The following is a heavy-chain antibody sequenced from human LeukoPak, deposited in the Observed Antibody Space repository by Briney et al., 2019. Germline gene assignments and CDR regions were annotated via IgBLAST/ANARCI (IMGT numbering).Heavy chain of an antibody. J-gene: IGHJ6*03. D-gene: IGHD2-2*01. Sequence: GGSLRLSCAASGFNFGTHWMTWVRQAPGKGLECVAIIRKDGSEKYHVDSVKGRFTISRDNAKNSLYLQMNSLRAEDTAVYYCARAGPAASQPDYMDVCGKGTTVTVSS. CDR1: GFNFGTHW. CDR3: ARAGPAASQPDYMDV. V-gene: IGHV3-7*01. CDR2: IRKDGSEK.